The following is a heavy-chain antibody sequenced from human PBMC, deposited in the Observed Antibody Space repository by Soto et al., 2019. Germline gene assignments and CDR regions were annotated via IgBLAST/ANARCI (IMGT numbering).Heavy chain of an antibody. CDR3: ARGFWGQVASLLQLGV. CDR1: GGSISSSSYY. V-gene: IGHV4-39*01. Sequence: TLSLTCTVSGGSISSSSYYWGWIRQPPGKGLEWIGSIYYSGSTYYNPSLKSRVTISVDTSTNQFSLKLSSVTAAATAVHYWARGFWGQVASLLQLGVRGKGTQV. J-gene: IGHJ6*03. CDR2: IYYSGST. D-gene: IGHD1-26*01.